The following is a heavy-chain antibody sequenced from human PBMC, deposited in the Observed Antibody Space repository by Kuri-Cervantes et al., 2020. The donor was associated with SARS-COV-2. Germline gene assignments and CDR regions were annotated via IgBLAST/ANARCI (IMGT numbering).Heavy chain of an antibody. CDR3: ARSVPPVYLDYDFWSGPLGYYYYMDV. D-gene: IGHD3-3*01. Sequence: ASVKVSCKASGYTFTSYYMHWVRQAPGQGLEWMGIINPSGGSTSYAQKFQGRVTMTRDTSTSTAYMELSSLRSEDTAVYYCARSVPPVYLDYDFWSGPLGYYYYMDVWGKGTTVTVSS. V-gene: IGHV1-46*01. CDR2: INPSGGST. CDR1: GYTFTSYY. J-gene: IGHJ6*03.